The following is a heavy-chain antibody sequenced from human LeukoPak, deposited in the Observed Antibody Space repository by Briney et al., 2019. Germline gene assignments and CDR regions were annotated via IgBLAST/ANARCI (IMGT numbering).Heavy chain of an antibody. D-gene: IGHD5-12*01. J-gene: IGHJ4*02. CDR1: GDSISSYF. CDR2: FYNGRP. V-gene: IGHV4-59*08. Sequence: SETLSLTCTVSGDSISSYFWNWIRQTPGKGLEWIGFYNGRPNYNPSLKSRVTISVDTSKNQFSLKLSSVTAADTAVYYCARIANVDIVATIDPFDYWGQGTLVTVSS. CDR3: ARIANVDIVATIDPFDY.